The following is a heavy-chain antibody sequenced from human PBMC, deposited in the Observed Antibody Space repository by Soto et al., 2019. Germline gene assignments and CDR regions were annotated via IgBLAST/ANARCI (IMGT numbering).Heavy chain of an antibody. CDR2: ISYDGSNK. CDR1: GFTFSSYA. Sequence: GGSLRLSCAASGFTFSSYAMHWVRQAPGKGLEWVAVISYDGSNKYYADSVKGRFTISRDNSKNTLYLQMNSLRAEDTAVYYCAREGRDYGDYAGRNDAFDIWGQGTMVTVSS. J-gene: IGHJ3*02. D-gene: IGHD4-17*01. CDR3: AREGRDYGDYAGRNDAFDI. V-gene: IGHV3-30-3*01.